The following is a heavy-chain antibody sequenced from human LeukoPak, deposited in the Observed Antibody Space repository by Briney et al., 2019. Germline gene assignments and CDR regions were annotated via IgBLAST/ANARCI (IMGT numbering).Heavy chain of an antibody. D-gene: IGHD2-15*01. CDR3: ARALGYCSGGSCTRGYNWFDP. CDR1: GGSVSSGSYY. Sequence: SETLSLTCTVSGGSVSSGSYYWGWIRQPPGKGLEWIGSIYYGGSTYYNPSLKSRVTISVDTSMNQFSLKLSFVTTADTAVYYCARALGYCSGGSCTRGYNWFDPWGQGTLVTVPS. CDR2: IYYGGST. V-gene: IGHV4-39*01. J-gene: IGHJ5*02.